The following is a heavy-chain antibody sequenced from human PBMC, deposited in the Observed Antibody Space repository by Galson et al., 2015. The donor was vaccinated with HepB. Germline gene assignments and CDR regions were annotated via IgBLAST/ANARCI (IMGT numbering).Heavy chain of an antibody. J-gene: IGHJ6*03. CDR3: ARVALVPRISYMDV. CDR1: GYTFTSYD. Sequence: SVKVSCKASGYTFTSYDINWVRQATGQGLEWMGWMNPNSGNTGYAQKFQGRVTMTRNTSISTAYMELSSLRSEDTAVYYCARVALVPRISYMDVWGKGTTVTVSS. CDR2: MNPNSGNT. V-gene: IGHV1-8*01. D-gene: IGHD3-3*02.